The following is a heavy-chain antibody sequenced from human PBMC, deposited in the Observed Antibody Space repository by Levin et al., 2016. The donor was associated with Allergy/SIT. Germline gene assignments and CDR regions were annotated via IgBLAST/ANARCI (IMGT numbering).Heavy chain of an antibody. CDR3: ARRGVGGRAFDI. D-gene: IGHD3-10*01. Sequence: SETLSLTCTVSGGSISSGGYYWSWIRQHPGKGLEWIGYIYYSGSTYYNPSLKSRVTISVDTSKNQFSLKLSSVTAADTAVYYCARRGVGGRAFDIWGQGTMVTVSS. CDR1: GGSISSGGYY. CDR2: IYYSGST. V-gene: IGHV4-31*03. J-gene: IGHJ3*02.